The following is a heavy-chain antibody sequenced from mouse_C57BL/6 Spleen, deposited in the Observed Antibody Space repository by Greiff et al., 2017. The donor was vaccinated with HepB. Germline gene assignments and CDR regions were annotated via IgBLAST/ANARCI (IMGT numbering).Heavy chain of an antibody. Sequence: EVKLMESGGGLVQPGGSLSLSCAASGFTFTDYYMSWVRQPPGKALEWLGFIRNKANGYTTEYSASVKGRFTISRDNSQSILYLQMNALRAEDSATYYCARYPLDGYYGGYAMDYWGQGTSVTVSS. D-gene: IGHD2-3*01. CDR1: GFTFTDYY. CDR3: ARYPLDGYYGGYAMDY. J-gene: IGHJ4*01. CDR2: IRNKANGYTT. V-gene: IGHV7-3*01.